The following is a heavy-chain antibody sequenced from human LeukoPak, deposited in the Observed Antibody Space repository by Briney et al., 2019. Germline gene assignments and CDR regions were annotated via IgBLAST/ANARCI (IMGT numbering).Heavy chain of an antibody. Sequence: ASVKVSCKVSGYTLTESSMHWVRQAPGQGLEWMGWISAYNGNTNYAQKLRGRVTMTRDTSTSTAYMELRSLRSDDTAVYYCARDEGYCTSTTCYFPDYWGQGTLVTVSS. J-gene: IGHJ4*02. CDR3: ARDEGYCTSTTCYFPDY. CDR2: ISAYNGNT. CDR1: GYTLTESS. V-gene: IGHV1-18*01. D-gene: IGHD2-2*01.